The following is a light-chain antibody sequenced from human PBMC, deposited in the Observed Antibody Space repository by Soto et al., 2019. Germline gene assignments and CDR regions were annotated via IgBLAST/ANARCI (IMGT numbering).Light chain of an antibody. Sequence: QAVVTQEPSLTVSPGGTVTLTCASSTGEVTSGYFPNWIQQKPGQARRSLIYSTSNKQSWNPARFSGSLLGGKAALTLSGVQPEDEAEYYCLLYFSGHVRLFGGGTKLTVL. CDR1: TGEVTSGYF. CDR2: STS. CDR3: LLYFSGHVRL. V-gene: IGLV7-43*01. J-gene: IGLJ2*01.